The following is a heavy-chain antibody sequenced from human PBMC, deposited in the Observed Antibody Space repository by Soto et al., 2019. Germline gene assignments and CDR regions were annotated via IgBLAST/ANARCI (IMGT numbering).Heavy chain of an antibody. J-gene: IGHJ4*02. CDR3: ASLRSRWNIDY. Sequence: PSETLSLTCTVSGGSISTDDHYWSWIRQPPGKGLEWIGYIYYTGSTHYNPSLKSRLFTSLDTSKNQFSLQLTSVTAADTAVYYCASLRSRWNIDYWGQGTLVTVS. V-gene: IGHV4-30-4*01. D-gene: IGHD6-13*01. CDR2: IYYTGST. CDR1: GGSISTDDHY.